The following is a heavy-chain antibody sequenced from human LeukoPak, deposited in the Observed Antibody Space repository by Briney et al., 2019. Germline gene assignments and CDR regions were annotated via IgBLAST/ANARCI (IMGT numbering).Heavy chain of an antibody. D-gene: IGHD6-19*01. Sequence: PGASLRLSCAASGFTFSSYAMSWVRQAPGKGLEWVSAISGSGGSTYYADSVKGRFTISRDNPKNTLYLQMNSLRAEDTAVYYCAKAGYSSGWYVLASWGQGTLVTVSS. V-gene: IGHV3-23*01. CDR3: AKAGYSSGWYVLAS. CDR2: ISGSGGST. J-gene: IGHJ4*02. CDR1: GFTFSSYA.